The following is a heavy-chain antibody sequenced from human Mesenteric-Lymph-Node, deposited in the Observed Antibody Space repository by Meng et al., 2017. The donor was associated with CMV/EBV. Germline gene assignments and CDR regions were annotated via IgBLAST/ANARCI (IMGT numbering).Heavy chain of an antibody. CDR3: ARVRSRAGMDV. D-gene: IGHD3-10*01. V-gene: IGHV4-31*03. J-gene: IGHJ6*02. CDR2: IYYSGST. Sequence: SETLSLTCTVSGGSISSGGYYWSWIRQHPGKGLEWIGYIYYSGSTYYNPSLKSRVTISVDTSKNQFSLKLSSVTAADTAVYYCARVRSRAGMDVWGQGTTVTVS. CDR1: GGSISSGGYY.